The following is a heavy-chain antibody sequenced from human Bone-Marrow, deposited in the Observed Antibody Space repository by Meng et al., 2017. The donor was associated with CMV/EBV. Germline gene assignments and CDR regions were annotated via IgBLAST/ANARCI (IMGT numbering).Heavy chain of an antibody. CDR1: GDSVSSGSYY. D-gene: IGHD5-18*01. CDR3: ARDGRSTPRGYKY. J-gene: IGHJ4*02. Sequence: SEPLSLTCIVSGDSVSSGSYYWSWIRQPPGKGLEWIGYIYYSGTANYNPSLKSRVTISVDTSKNQFSLKLNSVTAADTAVYYCARDGRSTPRGYKYWGQGTLVTVSS. CDR2: IYYSGTA. V-gene: IGHV4-61*01.